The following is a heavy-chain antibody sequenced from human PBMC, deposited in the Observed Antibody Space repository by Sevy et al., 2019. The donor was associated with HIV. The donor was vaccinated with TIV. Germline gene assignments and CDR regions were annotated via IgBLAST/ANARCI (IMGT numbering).Heavy chain of an antibody. V-gene: IGHV3-53*01. J-gene: IGHJ4*02. Sequence: GGSLRLSCAASGFSVSSNYMSWVRQAPGKGLEWVSLIYSSGRTYYGDSVKGRFTISRDDSKNTLYLQMNSVRAEDTAPYYCTRVHSGGYPFDYWGQGSLVTISS. CDR2: IYSSGRT. CDR1: GFSVSSNY. D-gene: IGHD3-22*01. CDR3: TRVHSGGYPFDY.